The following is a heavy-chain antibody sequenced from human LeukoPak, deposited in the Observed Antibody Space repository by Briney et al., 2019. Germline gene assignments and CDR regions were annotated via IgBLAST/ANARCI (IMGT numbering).Heavy chain of an antibody. J-gene: IGHJ4*02. Sequence: KPSETLSLTCTVSGGSISSYYWRWIRQPPGKGLEWIGYIYYSGSTNYNPSLKSRVTISVDTSKNQFSLKLSSVTAADTAVYYCARAVADYYFDYWGQGTLVTVSS. V-gene: IGHV4-59*01. D-gene: IGHD6-19*01. CDR1: GGSISSYY. CDR3: ARAVADYYFDY. CDR2: IYYSGST.